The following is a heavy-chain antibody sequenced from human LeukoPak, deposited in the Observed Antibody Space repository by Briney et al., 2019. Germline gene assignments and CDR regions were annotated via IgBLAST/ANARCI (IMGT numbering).Heavy chain of an antibody. CDR2: INHSGST. V-gene: IGHV4-34*01. D-gene: IGHD3-22*01. CDR1: GGSFSGYD. J-gene: IGHJ3*02. Sequence: SETLSLSCAVYGGSFSGYDWSWIRQSPGKGLEWIGEINHSGSTNYTPSLKSRVTISVDTSKNQFSLKLSYVTAADTAVYYCARGGDSSAYYLLDAFDNWAQGTMVTVSS. CDR3: ARGGDSSAYYLLDAFDN.